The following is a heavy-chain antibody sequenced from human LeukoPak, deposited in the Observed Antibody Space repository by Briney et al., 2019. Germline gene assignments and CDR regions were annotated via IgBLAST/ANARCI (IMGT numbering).Heavy chain of an antibody. CDR2: IYTSGST. Sequence: SETLSPTCTASGGSISSYYWSWIRQPAGKGLEWIGRIYTSGSTNYNPSLKSRVTMSVDTSKNQFSLKLSSVTAADTAVYYCARSPYSYPFDYWGQGTLVTVSS. CDR3: ARSPYSYPFDY. J-gene: IGHJ4*02. V-gene: IGHV4-4*07. CDR1: GGSISSYY. D-gene: IGHD5-18*01.